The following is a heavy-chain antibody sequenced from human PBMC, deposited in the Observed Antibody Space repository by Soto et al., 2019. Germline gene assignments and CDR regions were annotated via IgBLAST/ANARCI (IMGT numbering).Heavy chain of an antibody. D-gene: IGHD1-26*01. CDR3: AKMVGTTLVDY. CDR1: GASISSTSSGDW. Sequence: QVQLQESGPGLVKPSGTLSLTCTVSGASISSTSSGDWWSWVRQPPGKGLEWIGEIHHSGNSNYNPSLKSXXTXSXVKSKNQFSLRLSSVTAADTAVYYCAKMVGTTLVDYWGQGTLVTVSS. V-gene: IGHV4-4*02. J-gene: IGHJ4*02. CDR2: IHHSGNS.